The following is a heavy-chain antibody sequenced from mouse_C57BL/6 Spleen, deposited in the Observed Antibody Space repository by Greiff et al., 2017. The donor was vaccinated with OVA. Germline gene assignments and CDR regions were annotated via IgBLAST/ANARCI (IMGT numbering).Heavy chain of an antibody. V-gene: IGHV14-2*01. CDR2: IDPEDGET. J-gene: IGHJ1*03. CDR3: ARRDYGSSSYWYFDV. Sequence: EVKLQESGAELVKPGASVKLSCTASGFNIKDYYMHWVKQRTEQGLEWIGRIDPEDGETKYAPKFQGKATITADTSSNTAYLQLSSLTSEDTAVYYCARRDYGSSSYWYFDVWGTGTTVTVSS. CDR1: GFNIKDYY. D-gene: IGHD1-1*01.